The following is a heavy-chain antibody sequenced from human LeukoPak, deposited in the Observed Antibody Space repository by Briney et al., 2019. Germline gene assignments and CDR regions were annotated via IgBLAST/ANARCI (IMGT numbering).Heavy chain of an antibody. CDR2: IIPIFGTA. CDR1: GGTFSSNA. D-gene: IGHD5-12*01. Sequence: SVKVSCKASGGTFSSNAISWVRQAPGQGLECMGGIIPIFGTANYAQKFQGRVTITADESTSTAYMELSSLRSEDTAVYYCASYVGYSGWVGDYYYGMDVWGKGTTVTVSS. CDR3: ASYVGYSGWVGDYYYGMDV. V-gene: IGHV1-69*01. J-gene: IGHJ6*04.